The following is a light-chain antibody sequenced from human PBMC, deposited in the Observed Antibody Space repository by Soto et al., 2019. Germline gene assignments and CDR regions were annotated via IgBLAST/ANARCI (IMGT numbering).Light chain of an antibody. J-gene: IGLJ1*01. CDR1: SSDVGAYYS. Sequence: QSVLTQPASVSGSPGQSITISCTGTSSDVGAYYSVSWYQHHPGKAPKLIIYGVTNRPSGVSNRFSGSKSGNTASLTISGLQAEDEADYYCSSYTSSTPLGYVFGTGTKLTVL. CDR2: GVT. V-gene: IGLV2-14*01. CDR3: SSYTSSTPLGYV.